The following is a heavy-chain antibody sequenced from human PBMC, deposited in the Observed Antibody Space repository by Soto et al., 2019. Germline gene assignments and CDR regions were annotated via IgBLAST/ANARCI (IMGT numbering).Heavy chain of an antibody. D-gene: IGHD2-15*01. CDR2: INAGNGNT. Sequence: ASVNVSCRASGYTFTSYAMHWVRQAPGQRLEWMGWINAGNGNTKYSQKFQGRVTITRDTSASTAYMELSSLRSEDTAVYYCARGADINGMDVWGQGTTVTVSS. V-gene: IGHV1-3*01. CDR1: GYTFTSYA. J-gene: IGHJ6*02. CDR3: ARGADINGMDV.